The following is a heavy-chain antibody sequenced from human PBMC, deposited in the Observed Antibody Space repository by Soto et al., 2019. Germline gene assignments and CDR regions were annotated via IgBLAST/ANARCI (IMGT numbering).Heavy chain of an antibody. Sequence: QVQLQESGPGLVKPSQTLSLTCTVSGVSVSSAGYYWTWSRQPPGKGLEGMGYISYCGSTYYNPSLKSRITIPLDTSQSQFSLKLTYVTAADTAVYSCVRFVNYYYYGLDVWGQGTTVTFSS. J-gene: IGHJ6*01. V-gene: IGHV4-31*03. CDR3: VRFVNYYYYGLDV. CDR2: ISYCGST. CDR1: GVSVSSAGYY. D-gene: IGHD2-21*01.